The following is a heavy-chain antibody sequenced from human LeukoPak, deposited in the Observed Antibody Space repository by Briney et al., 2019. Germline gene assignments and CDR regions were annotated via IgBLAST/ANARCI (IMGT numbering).Heavy chain of an antibody. CDR1: GLNFNTYS. Sequence: HPGGSLRLSCTASGLNFNTYSINWVRQSPGKGLEWVAVISFDGTNQYYGDSVKGRFTISRDNSKNTVDLQVNSLRVDDSGVYFCARDFGDSIGYYCDHWGQGTLVTVSS. CDR3: ARDFGDSIGYYCDH. D-gene: IGHD3-22*01. J-gene: IGHJ5*02. V-gene: IGHV3-30*04. CDR2: ISFDGTNQ.